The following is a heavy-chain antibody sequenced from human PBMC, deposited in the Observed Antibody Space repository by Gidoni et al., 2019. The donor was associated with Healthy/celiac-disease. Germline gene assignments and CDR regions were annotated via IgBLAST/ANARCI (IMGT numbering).Heavy chain of an antibody. V-gene: IGHV3-48*03. Sequence: EVQLVESGGGLVQPGGSLRLSCAASGFTFSSYEMNWVRQAPGKGLEWVSYISSSGSTIYYADSVKGRFTISRDNAKNSLYLQMNSLRAEDTAVYYCARAGAITMIVVAREGGFDYWGQGTLVTVSS. CDR3: ARAGAITMIVVAREGGFDY. CDR1: GFTFSSYE. D-gene: IGHD3-22*01. J-gene: IGHJ4*02. CDR2: ISSSGSTI.